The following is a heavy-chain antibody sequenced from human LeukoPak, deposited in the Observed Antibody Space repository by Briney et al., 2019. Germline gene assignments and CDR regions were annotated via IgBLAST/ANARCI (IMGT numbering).Heavy chain of an antibody. CDR1: GFSFRSYA. D-gene: IGHD2-2*02. CDR2: ISSDGGTT. CDR3: ITGGYCTSTNCYTLLDY. V-gene: IGHV3-64D*06. J-gene: IGHJ4*02. Sequence: GGSLRLSCSASGFSFRSYAMHWVRQAPGKGLEYVSRISSDGGTTYYTDSVKGRFTISRDNSKNRLYLQMSGLRLEDTAVYYCITGGYCTSTNCYTLLDYWGQGTLVTVSS.